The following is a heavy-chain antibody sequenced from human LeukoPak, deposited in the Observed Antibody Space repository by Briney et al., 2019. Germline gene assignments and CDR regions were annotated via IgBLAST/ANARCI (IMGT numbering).Heavy chain of an antibody. V-gene: IGHV4-31*03. CDR2: IYYSGST. CDR3: ARGGVVRGVITTNPDY. CDR1: GGSTSSGGYY. Sequence: SETLSLTCTVSGGSTSSGGYYWSWTRQHPGKGLEWIGCIYYSGSTYSHPSLKSRVTISIDTSKNRFSLRLISVTAAATAVYYCARGGVVRGVITTNPDYWGQGTLVTASS. J-gene: IGHJ4*02. D-gene: IGHD3-10*01.